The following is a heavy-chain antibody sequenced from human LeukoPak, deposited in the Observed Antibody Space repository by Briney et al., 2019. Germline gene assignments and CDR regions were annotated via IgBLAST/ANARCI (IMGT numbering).Heavy chain of an antibody. J-gene: IGHJ4*02. Sequence: GGSLRLSCAASGFTFSSYGMHWVRQAPGKGLEWVAFIRYDGSNKYYADSVKGRFTISRDNSKNTLYLQMNSLRAEDTAVYYCARGIYPVVAATGGFGYWGQGTLVTVSS. CDR2: IRYDGSNK. V-gene: IGHV3-30*02. D-gene: IGHD2-15*01. CDR3: ARGIYPVVAATGGFGY. CDR1: GFTFSSYG.